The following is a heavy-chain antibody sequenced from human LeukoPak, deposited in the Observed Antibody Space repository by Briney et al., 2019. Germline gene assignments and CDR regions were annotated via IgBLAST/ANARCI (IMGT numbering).Heavy chain of an antibody. CDR2: ISSSSSYI. D-gene: IGHD4-23*01. J-gene: IGHJ4*02. V-gene: IGHV3-21*01. CDR3: AREVWDYGGNSDY. Sequence: PGGSLRLSCAASGFTFSSYSMNWVRQAPGKGLEWVSSISSSSSYIYYADSVKGRFTISRDNAKNSLYLQMNSLRAEDTAVYYCAREVWDYGGNSDYWGQGTLVTVSS. CDR1: GFTFSSYS.